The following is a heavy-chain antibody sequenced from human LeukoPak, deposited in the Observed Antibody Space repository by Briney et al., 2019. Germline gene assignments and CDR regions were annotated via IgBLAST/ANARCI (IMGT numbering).Heavy chain of an antibody. CDR2: IYHSGTT. Sequence: PSETLSLTCAVSGYSISSGYYWGWIRQPPGKELEWIGSIYHSGTTHYNPSLKSRVTISVDTSKNQFSLKLSSVTAADTAVCYCARGLGYYDSSVYVQYHFDYWGQGTLVTVSS. J-gene: IGHJ4*02. V-gene: IGHV4-38-2*01. CDR1: GYSISSGYY. D-gene: IGHD3-22*01. CDR3: ARGLGYYDSSVYVQYHFDY.